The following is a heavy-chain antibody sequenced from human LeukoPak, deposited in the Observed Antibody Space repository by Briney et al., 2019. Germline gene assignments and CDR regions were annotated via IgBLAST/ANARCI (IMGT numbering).Heavy chain of an antibody. CDR3: AREGYDFWRKEYFQH. D-gene: IGHD3-3*01. J-gene: IGHJ1*01. CDR1: GGSISSGGYY. Sequence: PSQTLSLTCTGSGGSISSGGYYWSWIRQPPGKGLEWIGYIYHSGSTYYNPSLKSRVTISVDRSKNQFSLKLSSVTAADTAVYYCAREGYDFWRKEYFQHWGQGTLVTVSS. CDR2: IYHSGST. V-gene: IGHV4-30-2*01.